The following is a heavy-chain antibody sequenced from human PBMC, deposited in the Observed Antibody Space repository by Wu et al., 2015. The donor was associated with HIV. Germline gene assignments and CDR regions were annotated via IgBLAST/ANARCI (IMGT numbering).Heavy chain of an antibody. Sequence: VQLRGVGPRTGEAFTRPCPSPVLPLVAPSAVMITTGTGSATPQGRLEWIGYIFYSGSTFSNPSLDSRATISVDTSKNQFSLNLSSVTAADTAMYYCARSDSRGYYYFDYWGQGKLVTVSS. CDR3: ARSDSRGYYYFDY. CDR2: IFYSGST. D-gene: IGHD3-22*01. CDR1: VAPSAVMITT. J-gene: IGHJ4*02. V-gene: IGHV4-30-4*08.